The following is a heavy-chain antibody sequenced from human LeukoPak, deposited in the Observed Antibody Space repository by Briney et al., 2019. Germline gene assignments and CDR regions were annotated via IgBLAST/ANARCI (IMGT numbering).Heavy chain of an antibody. CDR2: INPSGSST. J-gene: IGHJ5*02. CDR3: ARDNSVGDVAWWFDP. CDR1: VYSFTSHY. Sequence: ASVKVSCKASVYSFTSHYMHWVRQAPGQGREWLGLINPSGSSTLYAQKFQGRVTMTRDMSTTTDYMELSSLRSEDTAVYYCARDNSVGDVAWWFDPWGQGTLVTVSS. V-gene: IGHV1-46*01. D-gene: IGHD1-26*01.